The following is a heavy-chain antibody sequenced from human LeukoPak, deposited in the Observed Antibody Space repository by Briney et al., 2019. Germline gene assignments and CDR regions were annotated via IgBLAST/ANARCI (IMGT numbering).Heavy chain of an antibody. J-gene: IGHJ4*02. V-gene: IGHV4-34*01. CDR2: INHSGGT. Sequence: SETLSLTCAVYGGSFRGYYWSWIRQPPGKGLEWIGEINHSGGTNYNPSLKSRVTISVDTSKNQFSLKLSSVTAADTAVYYCARGGRVVIPAARRNYFDYWGQGTLVTVSS. CDR1: GGSFRGYY. CDR3: ARGGRVVIPAARRNYFDY. D-gene: IGHD2-2*01.